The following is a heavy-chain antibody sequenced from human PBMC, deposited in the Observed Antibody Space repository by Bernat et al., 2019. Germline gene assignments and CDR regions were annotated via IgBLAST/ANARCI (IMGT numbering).Heavy chain of an antibody. D-gene: IGHD6-19*01. V-gene: IGHV3-9*01. Sequence: EVQLVESGGVLVQPGRSLRLSCAASGFTFADYTMHWVRQAPVKGLEWVSGISGNSGSVGYADSGKGRITISRDNAKSSLYLQRNSLRAEDAALYYGAKDCGGWSGEFDYWGQGTLVTVSS. CDR3: AKDCGGWSGEFDY. CDR2: ISGNSGSV. CDR1: GFTFADYT. J-gene: IGHJ4*02.